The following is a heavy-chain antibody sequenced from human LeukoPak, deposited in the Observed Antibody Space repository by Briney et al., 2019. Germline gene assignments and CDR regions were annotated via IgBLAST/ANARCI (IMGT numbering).Heavy chain of an antibody. J-gene: IGHJ4*02. CDR2: IYHSGST. V-gene: IGHV4-4*02. D-gene: IGHD6-13*01. Sequence: SETLSLTCAVSGGSISSSNWWSWVRQTPGKGLEWIGEIYHSGSTNYNPSLKSRVTISVDKSKNQFSLKLSSVTAADTAVYYCARGSSNWPARFDYWGQGTLVTVSS. CDR3: ARGSSNWPARFDY. CDR1: GGSISSSNW.